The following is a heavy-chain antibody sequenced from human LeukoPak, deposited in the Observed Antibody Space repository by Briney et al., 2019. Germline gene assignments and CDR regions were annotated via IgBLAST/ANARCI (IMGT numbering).Heavy chain of an antibody. V-gene: IGHV3-66*01. J-gene: IGHJ4*02. CDR2: LYSGGST. CDR1: GLTFSRDW. CDR3: FVGPHPYNSGDWPPN. D-gene: IGHD3-10*01. Sequence: GGSLRLSCEASGLTFSRDWMGWVRQAPGKGLEWVSVLYSGGSTYYADAVRGRFTISRDNSKNTLYLQMNGLRVEDTALYYCFVGPHPYNSGDWPPNWGQGTLVTVSS.